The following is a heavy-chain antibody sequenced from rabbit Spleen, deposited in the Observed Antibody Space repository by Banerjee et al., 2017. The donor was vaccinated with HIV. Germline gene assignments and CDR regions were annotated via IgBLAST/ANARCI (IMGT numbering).Heavy chain of an antibody. J-gene: IGHJ4*01. Sequence: QSLEESGGDLVKPGASLTLTCKASGFSLSSDYDMCWVRQAPGKGLEWIACIYTDDGNTYYASWAKGRFTISKTSSTTVTLQMTSLTAADTATYFCARGYSSGYHNYVEAFNLWGQGTLVTVS. V-gene: IGHV1S40*01. D-gene: IGHD1-1*01. CDR1: GFSLSSDYD. CDR2: IYTDDGNT. CDR3: ARGYSSGYHNYVEAFNL.